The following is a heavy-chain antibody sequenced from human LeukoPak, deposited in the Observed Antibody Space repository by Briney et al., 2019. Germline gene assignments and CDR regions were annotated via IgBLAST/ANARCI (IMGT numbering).Heavy chain of an antibody. CDR1: GFTFTTYW. J-gene: IGHJ3*01. CDR3: ARDQGYCTSATCLGDAFDV. CDR2: IKQDGGEK. V-gene: IGHV3-7*01. D-gene: IGHD2-2*01. Sequence: GGSLRLSCAASGFTFTTYWMTWVRQAPGKGLEWVAKIKQDGGEKYYVDSVKGRFTISRDNAKNSLSLQMNSLRAEDTAVYYCARDQGYCTSATCLGDAFDVWGQGSMVSVSS.